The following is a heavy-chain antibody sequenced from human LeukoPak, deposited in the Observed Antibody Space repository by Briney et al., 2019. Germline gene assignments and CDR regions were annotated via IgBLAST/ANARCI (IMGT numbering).Heavy chain of an antibody. CDR2: ISGSGGST. CDR3: AKVNYPPISLYYYYYMDV. J-gene: IGHJ6*03. CDR1: GFTFSSYG. Sequence: GGSLRLSCAASGFTFSSYGMSWVRQAPGKGLEWVSAISGSGGSTYYADSVKGRFTISRDNSKNTLYLQMNSLRAEDTAVYYCAKVNYPPISLYYYYYMDVWGKGTTVTISS. D-gene: IGHD3-9*01. V-gene: IGHV3-23*01.